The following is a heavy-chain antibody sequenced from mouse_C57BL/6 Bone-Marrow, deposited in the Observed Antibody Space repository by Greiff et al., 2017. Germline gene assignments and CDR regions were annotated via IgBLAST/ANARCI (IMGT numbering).Heavy chain of an antibody. J-gene: IGHJ2*01. D-gene: IGHD4-1*01. Sequence: EVHLVESGGGLVQPGGSLSLSCAASGFTFTDYYMSWVRQPPGKALEWLGFIRNKANGYTTEYSASVKGRFTISRDNSQSILDLQTNALRAEDSATYYCASYSLGRYFDYCGQGTTLTVSS. V-gene: IGHV7-3*01. CDR3: ASYSLGRYFDY. CDR1: GFTFTDYY. CDR2: IRNKANGYTT.